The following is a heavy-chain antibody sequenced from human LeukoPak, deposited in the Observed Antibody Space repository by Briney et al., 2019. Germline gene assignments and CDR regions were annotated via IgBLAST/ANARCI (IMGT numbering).Heavy chain of an antibody. CDR2: IYYSGST. CDR3: ARLRDWFDP. CDR1: GGSISSHY. J-gene: IGHJ5*02. Sequence: SETLSLTCTVSGGSISSHYLSWIRQPPGKGLEWIGYIYYSGSTNYNPSLKSRVTMSVDTSKNQFSLKLSSVSAADTAVYYCARLRDWFDPWGQGTLVTVSS. D-gene: IGHD5-24*01. V-gene: IGHV4-59*11.